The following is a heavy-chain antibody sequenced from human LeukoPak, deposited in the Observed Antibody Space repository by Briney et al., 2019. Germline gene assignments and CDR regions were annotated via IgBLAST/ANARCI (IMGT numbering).Heavy chain of an antibody. D-gene: IGHD5-18*01. V-gene: IGHV1-69*05. CDR1: GGTFSSYA. CDR2: IIPIFGTA. J-gene: IGHJ5*02. Sequence: SVKVSCKASGGTFSSYAISWVRQAPGQGLEWMGGIIPIFGTANYAQKFQGRVTITTDESTSTAYMELSSLRPEDTAVYYCARSRGYSYGHSNWFDPWGQGTLVTVSS. CDR3: ARSRGYSYGHSNWFDP.